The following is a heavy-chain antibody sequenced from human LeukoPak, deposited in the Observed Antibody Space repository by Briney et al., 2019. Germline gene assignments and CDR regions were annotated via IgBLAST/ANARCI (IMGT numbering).Heavy chain of an antibody. Sequence: GGSLRLSCAASGFTVSNNYMSSVRQAPGKGLEWISVIYSGDSTYYADSVKGRFTISRDNSKNTLNLQMNSLRAEDTAVYYCAREGHSYYMDVWGKGTTVTISS. CDR3: AREGHSYYMDV. CDR2: IYSGDST. J-gene: IGHJ6*03. V-gene: IGHV3-66*01. CDR1: GFTVSNNY.